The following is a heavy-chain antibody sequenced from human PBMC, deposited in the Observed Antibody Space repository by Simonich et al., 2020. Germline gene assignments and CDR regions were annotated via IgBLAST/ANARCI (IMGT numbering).Heavy chain of an antibody. J-gene: IGHJ3*02. CDR1: GYTFTGYY. CDR3: ARNGLVGILKAFDI. V-gene: IGHV1-2*02. D-gene: IGHD2-21*01. CDR2: INPNSGGT. Sequence: QVQLVQSWAEVKKPGASVKVSCKASGYTFTGYYMHWVRQAPGQRLEWMGWINPNSGGTNYAKKFQGRVTMTRDTSISSAYMELSRLRSDDTAVYYCARNGLVGILKAFDIWGQGTMVTVSS.